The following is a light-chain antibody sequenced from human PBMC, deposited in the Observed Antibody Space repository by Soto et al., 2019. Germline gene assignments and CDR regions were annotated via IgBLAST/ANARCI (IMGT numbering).Light chain of an antibody. J-gene: IGLJ3*02. CDR1: SSDVGGYKY. V-gene: IGLV2-14*03. Sequence: QAVVTQPASVSESPGQSITISCTGTSSDVGGYKYVSWYQQHPGKAPKLMIYDVSYRPSGVPNRFSGSKSGNTASLTISGLQVEDEADYYCASYTTSNTPWVFGGGTKLTVL. CDR2: DVS. CDR3: ASYTTSNTPWV.